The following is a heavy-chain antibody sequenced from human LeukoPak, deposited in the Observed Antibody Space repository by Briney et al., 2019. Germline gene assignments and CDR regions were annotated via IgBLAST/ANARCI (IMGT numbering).Heavy chain of an antibody. Sequence: PSETLSLTCTVSGGSISSSSYYWGWIRQPPGKGLEWIGSIYYSGSTYYNPSLKSRVTISVDTSKNQFSLKLSSVTAADTAVYYCARLPRGGDIDYWGQGTLVTVSS. V-gene: IGHV4-39*01. CDR3: ARLPRGGDIDY. J-gene: IGHJ4*02. CDR2: IYYSGST. CDR1: GGSISSSSYY. D-gene: IGHD2-21*01.